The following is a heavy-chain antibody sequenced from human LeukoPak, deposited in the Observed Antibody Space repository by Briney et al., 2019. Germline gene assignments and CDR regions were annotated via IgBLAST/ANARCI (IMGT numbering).Heavy chain of an antibody. D-gene: IGHD3-9*01. J-gene: IGHJ4*02. CDR1: GFTFSDYY. CDR2: ISSSGSTI. V-gene: IGHV3-11*04. Sequence: PGGSLRLPCAASGFTFSDYYMSWIRQAPGKGLEWVSYISSSGSTIYYADSVKGRFTISRDNAKNSLYLQMNSLRAEDTAVYYCVRDNYDILTGYFDSWGQGTLVTVSS. CDR3: VRDNYDILTGYFDS.